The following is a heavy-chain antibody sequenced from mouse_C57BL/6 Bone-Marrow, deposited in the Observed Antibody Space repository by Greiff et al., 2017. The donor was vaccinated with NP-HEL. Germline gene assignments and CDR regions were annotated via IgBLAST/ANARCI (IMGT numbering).Heavy chain of an antibody. Sequence: QVQLQQPGAELVMPGASVKLSCKASGYTFTSYWMHWVKQRPGQGLEWIGEIDPSDSYTNYNQKFKGKSTLTVDKSSSTAYMQLSSLTSEDSAVYYGARNWVYYYAMDYWGQGTSVTVSA. CDR3: ARNWVYYYAMDY. J-gene: IGHJ4*01. CDR1: GYTFTSYW. D-gene: IGHD4-1*01. V-gene: IGHV1-69*01. CDR2: IDPSDSYT.